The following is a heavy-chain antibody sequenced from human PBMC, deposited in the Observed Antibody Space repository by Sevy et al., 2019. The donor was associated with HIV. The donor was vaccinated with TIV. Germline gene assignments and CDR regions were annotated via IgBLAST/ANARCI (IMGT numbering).Heavy chain of an antibody. CDR3: TKKRRGGDWSLLSAFDV. CDR2: ISGSGGTS. Sequence: GGYLRLSCAASGFNFSDYAMSWVRQAPGGGLEWVSVISGSGGTSYNADSVQGRFTISRDNSKSTLYLQMNNLRAEDTAIYYCTKKRRGGDWSLLSAFDVWGQGTTVTVSS. V-gene: IGHV3-23*01. J-gene: IGHJ3*01. CDR1: GFNFSDYA. D-gene: IGHD2-21*02.